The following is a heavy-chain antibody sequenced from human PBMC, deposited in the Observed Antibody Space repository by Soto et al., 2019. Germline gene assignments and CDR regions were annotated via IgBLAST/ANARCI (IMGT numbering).Heavy chain of an antibody. D-gene: IGHD3-10*01. V-gene: IGHV1-18*04. CDR3: ARAATGSYHSAY. Sequence: ASVKVSCKPSGYAFTSYGVNWVRQAPGQGLEWMGWIAPHSGRTTYLPKFQGRVTITADAATNTAYMELGSLSSDDTGIYFCARAATGSYHSAYWGQGTVVTV. CDR2: IAPHSGRT. CDR1: GYAFTSYG. J-gene: IGHJ4*02.